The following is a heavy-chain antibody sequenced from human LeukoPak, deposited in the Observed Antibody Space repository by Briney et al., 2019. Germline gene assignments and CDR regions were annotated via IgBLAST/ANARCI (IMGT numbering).Heavy chain of an antibody. Sequence: PGGSLRLSCAASGFTFDKAWMTWVRQAPGKGLEWVAFIRYDGSNKYYADSVKGRFTISRDNSKNTLYLQMNSLRAEDTAVYYCAKTYYYGSGSPDYWGQGTLVTVSS. J-gene: IGHJ4*02. CDR1: GFTFDKAW. D-gene: IGHD3-10*01. V-gene: IGHV3-30*02. CDR3: AKTYYYGSGSPDY. CDR2: IRYDGSNK.